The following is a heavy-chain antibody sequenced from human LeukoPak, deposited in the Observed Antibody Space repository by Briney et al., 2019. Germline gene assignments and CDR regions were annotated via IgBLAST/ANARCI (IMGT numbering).Heavy chain of an antibody. J-gene: IGHJ4*02. D-gene: IGHD3-16*01. CDR3: AKGGGGVLAS. CDR2: ISYDGSNK. V-gene: IGHV3-30*18. Sequence: PGGSLRLSCAASGFTFSSYGMHWVRQAPGKGLEWVAVISYDGSNKYYADSVKGRFTISRDNSKNTLFLQMNSLKADDTAVYYCAKGGGGVLASWGQGTLVTVSS. CDR1: GFTFSSYG.